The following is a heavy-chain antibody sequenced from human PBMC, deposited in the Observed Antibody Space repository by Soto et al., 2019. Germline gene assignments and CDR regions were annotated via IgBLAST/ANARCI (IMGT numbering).Heavy chain of an antibody. CDR2: IYYSGST. V-gene: IGHV4-31*03. CDR3: ARVGGSYTNYCDY. D-gene: IGHD1-26*01. CDR1: GGSISSGGYY. J-gene: IGHJ4*02. Sequence: QVQLQESGPGLVKPSQTLSLTCTVSGGSISSGGYYWSWIRQHPGKGLEWIGYIYYSGSTYYNPSLKSRGXXSXDXXKNQFSLKLSSVTAADTAVYYCARVGGSYTNYCDYWGQGTLVTVSS.